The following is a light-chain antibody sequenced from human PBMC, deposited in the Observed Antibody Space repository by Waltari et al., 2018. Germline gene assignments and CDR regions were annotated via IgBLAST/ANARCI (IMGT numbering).Light chain of an antibody. V-gene: IGLV2-23*02. Sequence: QSALIQPASVSGSPGQAIHISCSGNSSDGGNYKLVSWYQQHPGKAPKLIIYDVSKRPSGVSNRFSGSKSGNTASLTISGLQAEDEADYYCCSYVTGSTVLFGGGTKLTVL. CDR3: CSYVTGSTVL. J-gene: IGLJ2*01. CDR2: DVS. CDR1: SSDGGNYKL.